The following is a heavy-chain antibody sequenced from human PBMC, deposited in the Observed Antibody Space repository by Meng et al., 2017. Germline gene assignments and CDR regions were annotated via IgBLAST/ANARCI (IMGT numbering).Heavy chain of an antibody. CDR2: IYYSGST. V-gene: IGHV4-39*07. J-gene: IGHJ4*02. Sequence: TFSSYWMSWVRQAPGKGLEWIGSIYYSGSTYYNPSLKSRVTISVDTSKNQFSLKLSSVTAADTAVYYCARFGGRYYYDSSAAGDYWGQGTLVTVSS. CDR3: ARFGGRYYYDSSAAGDY. CDR1: TFSSYW. D-gene: IGHD3-22*01.